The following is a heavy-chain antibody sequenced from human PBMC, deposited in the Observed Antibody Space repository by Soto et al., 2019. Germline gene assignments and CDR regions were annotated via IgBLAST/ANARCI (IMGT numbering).Heavy chain of an antibody. CDR2: IYYSGST. D-gene: IGHD6-13*01. Sequence: SETLSLTCTVSGGSVSSGSYYWSWIRQPPGKGLEWIGYIYYSGSTNYNPSLKSRVTISVDTSKNQFSLKLSSVTAADTAVYYCARAVRYSPPYYFDYWGQGTLVTVS. CDR1: GGSVSSGSYY. V-gene: IGHV4-61*01. J-gene: IGHJ4*02. CDR3: ARAVRYSPPYYFDY.